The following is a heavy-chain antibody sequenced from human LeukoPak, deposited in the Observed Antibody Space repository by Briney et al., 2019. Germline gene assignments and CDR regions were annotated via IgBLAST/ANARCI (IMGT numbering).Heavy chain of an antibody. CDR2: ISYDGSNK. V-gene: IGHV3-30*18. J-gene: IGHJ6*04. CDR3: AKGSVKDYYYYGMDV. Sequence: GGSLRLSCAASGFTFSSYGMHWVRQAPGKGLEWVAVISYDGSNKYYADSVKGRFTISRDNSKNTLYLQMNSLRAEDTAVYYCAKGSVKDYYYYGMDVWGKGTTVTVSS. D-gene: IGHD4-11*01. CDR1: GFTFSSYG.